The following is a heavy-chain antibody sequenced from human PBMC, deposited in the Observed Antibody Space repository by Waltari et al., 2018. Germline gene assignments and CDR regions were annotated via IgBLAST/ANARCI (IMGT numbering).Heavy chain of an antibody. Sequence: EVQLVQSGAEVKKPGESLKISCKGSGYSFTSYWIGWVRQMPGKGLGWMGIIYPGDSDTRYSPSFQGQVTSSADKSISTAYLQWSSLKASDTAMYYCARNYYDSSGYGGYFDYWGQGTLVTVSS. CDR3: ARNYYDSSGYGGYFDY. V-gene: IGHV5-51*01. CDR1: GYSFTSYW. J-gene: IGHJ4*02. CDR2: IYPGDSDT. D-gene: IGHD3-22*01.